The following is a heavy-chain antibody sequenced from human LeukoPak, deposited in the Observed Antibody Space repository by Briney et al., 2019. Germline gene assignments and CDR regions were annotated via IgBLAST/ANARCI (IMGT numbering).Heavy chain of an antibody. CDR1: GFTFAIYA. V-gene: IGHV3-30-3*01. D-gene: IGHD3-22*01. CDR3: ARDLVGGWDDSSGYYYGYFDY. J-gene: IGHJ4*02. Sequence: SGGSLRLSCAASGFTFAIYAMHWVRQAPGKGLEWAAVISYDGNNKYYADSVKGRFTISRDNSKNTLYLQMNSLRAEDTAAYYCARDLVGGWDDSSGYYYGYFDYWGQGTLVTVSS. CDR2: ISYDGNNK.